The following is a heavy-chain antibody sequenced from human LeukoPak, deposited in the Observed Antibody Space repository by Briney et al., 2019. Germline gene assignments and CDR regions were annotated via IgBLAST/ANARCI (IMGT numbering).Heavy chain of an antibody. J-gene: IGHJ4*02. Sequence: ASVKVSCKVSGYTLTELSMHWVRQAPGKGLEWMGGFDPEDGETIYAQKFQGGVTMTTDTSTSTAYMELRSLRSDDTAVYYCARSGSRLEWFGETMGYLDYWGQGTLVTVSS. CDR3: ARSGSRLEWFGETMGYLDY. CDR1: GYTLTELS. CDR2: FDPEDGET. V-gene: IGHV1-24*01. D-gene: IGHD3-10*01.